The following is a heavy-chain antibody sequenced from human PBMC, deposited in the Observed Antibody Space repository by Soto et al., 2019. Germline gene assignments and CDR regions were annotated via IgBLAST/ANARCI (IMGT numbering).Heavy chain of an antibody. Sequence: QVQLVQSGAEVKKPGASVKVSCKASGYTFASYGISWVRQAPGQGLEWMGWISAYNGNTNYAQNLQGRLTITKDTSTSTACKDLRSLTSDDSAVYYRARSSGDSYGFDDWGEGTLVTVST. CDR1: GYTFASYG. J-gene: IGHJ4*02. V-gene: IGHV1-18*01. CDR3: ARSSGDSYGFDD. CDR2: ISAYNGNT. D-gene: IGHD5-18*01.